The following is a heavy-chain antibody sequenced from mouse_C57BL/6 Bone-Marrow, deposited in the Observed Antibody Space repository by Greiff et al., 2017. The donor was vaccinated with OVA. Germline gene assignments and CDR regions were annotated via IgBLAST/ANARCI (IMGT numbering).Heavy chain of an antibody. CDR1: GYTFTDYE. CDR2: IDPETGGT. D-gene: IGHD2-5*01. Sequence: QVQLQQSGAELVRPGASVTLSCKASGYTFTDYEMHWVKQTPVHGLEWIGAIDPETGGTAYNQKFKGKAILTADKSSSTAYLELRSLTSEDSAVFYYTGSYSNYYAMDYWGQGTSVTVSS. J-gene: IGHJ4*01. CDR3: TGSYSNYYAMDY. V-gene: IGHV1-15*01.